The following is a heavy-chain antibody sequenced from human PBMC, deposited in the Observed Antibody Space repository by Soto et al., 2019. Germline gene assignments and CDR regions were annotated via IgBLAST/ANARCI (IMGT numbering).Heavy chain of an antibody. CDR3: ARLLYGVYYLDY. V-gene: IGHV4-30-2*01. J-gene: IGHJ4*02. CDR2: IYHSGST. CDR1: GGSISSGGYS. D-gene: IGHD2-2*02. Sequence: PSETLSLTCAVSGGSISSGGYSWSWIRQPPGKGLEWIGYIYHSGSTYYNPSLKSRVTISVDRSKNQFSLKLSSVTAADTAVYYGARLLYGVYYLDYWGQGTLVTVSS.